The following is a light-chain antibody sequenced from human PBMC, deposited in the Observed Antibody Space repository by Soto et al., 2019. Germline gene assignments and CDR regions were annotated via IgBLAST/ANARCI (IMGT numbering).Light chain of an antibody. Sequence: EIVLTQSPGTLSLSPGERATLSCRASQSVNPYYLAWYQQKPSQAPRLLIYSASSRATGIPDRFSGSGSGTDFPLTISGLEPEDFVVYYCQYYGSSPWTFGQGTKVEIK. CDR3: QYYGSSPWT. J-gene: IGKJ1*01. CDR2: SAS. CDR1: QSVNPYY. V-gene: IGKV3-20*01.